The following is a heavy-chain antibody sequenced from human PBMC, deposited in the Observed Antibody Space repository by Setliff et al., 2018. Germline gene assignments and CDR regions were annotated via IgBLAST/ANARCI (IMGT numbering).Heavy chain of an antibody. V-gene: IGHV4-38-2*01. Sequence: SETLSLTCAVSGYSISSGYYWGRIRQPPGKGLEWIGSIYHSGSTYYNPSLKSRVTISVDTSKNQFSLKLSSVTAADTAVYYCARVADYYDSSGQSQYFQHWGQGTLVTAPQ. CDR3: ARVADYYDSSGQSQYFQH. D-gene: IGHD3-22*01. J-gene: IGHJ1*01. CDR1: GYSISSGYY. CDR2: IYHSGST.